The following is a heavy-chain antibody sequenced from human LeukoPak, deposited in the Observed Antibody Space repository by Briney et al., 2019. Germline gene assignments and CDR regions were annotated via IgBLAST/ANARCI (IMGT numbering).Heavy chain of an antibody. V-gene: IGHV3-30*18. J-gene: IGHJ5*02. Sequence: GGSLRLSCAASGFTFSSYGMHWVRQAPGKGLEWVAVISYDGSNKYYADSVKGRSTISRDNSKNTLYLQMNSLRAEDTAVYYCAKDLDCSSTSCPNWFDPWGQGTLVTVSS. CDR2: ISYDGSNK. CDR3: AKDLDCSSTSCPNWFDP. CDR1: GFTFSSYG. D-gene: IGHD2-2*01.